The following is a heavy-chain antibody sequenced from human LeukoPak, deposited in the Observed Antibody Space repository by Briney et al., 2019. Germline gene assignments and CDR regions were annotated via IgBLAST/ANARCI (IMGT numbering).Heavy chain of an antibody. V-gene: IGHV1-18*01. Sequence: AASVKVSCKASGYTFTSYGISWVRQAPGQGLEWMGWISAYNGNTNYAQKLQGRVTMTTDTSTSTACMELRSLRSGDTAVYYCARDRRPIVVVPAAKGFGGYWGQGTLVTVSS. J-gene: IGHJ4*02. D-gene: IGHD2-2*01. CDR3: ARDRRPIVVVPAAKGFGGY. CDR1: GYTFTSYG. CDR2: ISAYNGNT.